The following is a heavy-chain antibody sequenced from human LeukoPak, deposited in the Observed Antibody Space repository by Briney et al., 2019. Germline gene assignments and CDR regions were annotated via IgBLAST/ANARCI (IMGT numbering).Heavy chain of an antibody. Sequence: LILYCASSGFTFSSYEMNWVRQAPGKGLEWVSYISSSGSTIYYADSVKGRFTISRDNAKNSLYLQMNSLRAEDTAVYYCARGDSGSYYFDYWGQGTLVTVSS. J-gene: IGHJ4*02. CDR2: ISSSGSTI. CDR1: GFTFSSYE. CDR3: ARGDSGSYYFDY. V-gene: IGHV3-48*03. D-gene: IGHD1-26*01.